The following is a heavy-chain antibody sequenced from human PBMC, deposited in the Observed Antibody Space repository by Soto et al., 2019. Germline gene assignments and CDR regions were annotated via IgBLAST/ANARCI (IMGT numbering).Heavy chain of an antibody. Sequence: GASVKASCKSSGDTFTGYYMHWVRQAPGQGLEWMGWINPNSGGTNYAQKFQGWVTMTRDTSISTAYMELSRLRSDDTAVYYCAREGNWNYGHYYYYYMDVWGKGTTVTVSS. CDR3: AREGNWNYGHYYYYYMDV. V-gene: IGHV1-2*04. CDR1: GDTFTGYY. J-gene: IGHJ6*03. CDR2: INPNSGGT. D-gene: IGHD1-7*01.